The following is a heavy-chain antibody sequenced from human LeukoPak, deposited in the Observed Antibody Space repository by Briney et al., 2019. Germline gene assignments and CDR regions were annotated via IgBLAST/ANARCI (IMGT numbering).Heavy chain of an antibody. J-gene: IGHJ4*02. CDR2: IYSDGSN. D-gene: IGHD6-19*01. CDR1: GRSISNYY. V-gene: IGHV4-59*01. CDR3: AGGGWSLDY. Sequence: HPSETLSLTCTVSGRSISNYYWSWLRQPPGKGLEWVGYIYSDGSNNFNPSLRSRATFPVETPKNQFSLLLRSITAADTAVYYCAGGGWSLDYWGQGTLVTVSS.